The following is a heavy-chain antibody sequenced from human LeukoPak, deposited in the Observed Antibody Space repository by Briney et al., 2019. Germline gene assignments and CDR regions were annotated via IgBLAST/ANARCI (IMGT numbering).Heavy chain of an antibody. V-gene: IGHV4-39*07. J-gene: IGHJ5*02. Sequence: SETLSLTCTVSGGSISSSSYYWGWIRQPPGKGLEWIGSIYYSGSTYYNPSLKSRVTISVDTSKNQFSLKLSSVTAADTAVYYCARRGPRIKLLWFGELRFWFDPWGQGTLVTVSS. CDR2: IYYSGST. D-gene: IGHD3-10*01. CDR3: ARRGPRIKLLWFGELRFWFDP. CDR1: GGSISSSSYY.